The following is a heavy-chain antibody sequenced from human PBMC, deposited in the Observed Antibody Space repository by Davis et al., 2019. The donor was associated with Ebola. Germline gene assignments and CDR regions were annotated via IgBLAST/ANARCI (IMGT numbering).Heavy chain of an antibody. Sequence: PSETLSLTCAVYGGSFSGYYWSWIRQAPGKGLEWLSYIGSSGSSIYYADSVKGRFTISRDNAKNSLYLQMNSLRAEDTAVYYCAREHIETRSRIAARLYYYGMDVWGQGTTVTVSS. D-gene: IGHD6-6*01. V-gene: IGHV3-11*01. J-gene: IGHJ6*02. CDR3: AREHIETRSRIAARLYYYGMDV. CDR2: IGSSGSSI. CDR1: GGSFSGYY.